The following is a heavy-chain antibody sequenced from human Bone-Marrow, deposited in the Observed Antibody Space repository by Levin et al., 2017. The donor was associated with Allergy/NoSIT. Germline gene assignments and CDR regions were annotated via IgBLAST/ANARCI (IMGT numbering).Heavy chain of an antibody. CDR2: IRSGGNTI. CDR3: ASDPLDGYAHYDY. Sequence: SCAASGFTFSDYHFSWIRQAPGRGLEWVSYIRSGGNTIGYADSVKGRFTISRDNAENSLHLQMNSLRADDTAVYYCASDPLDGYAHYDYWGQGTLVTVSS. J-gene: IGHJ4*02. CDR1: GFTFSDYH. D-gene: IGHD2-2*01. V-gene: IGHV3-11*01.